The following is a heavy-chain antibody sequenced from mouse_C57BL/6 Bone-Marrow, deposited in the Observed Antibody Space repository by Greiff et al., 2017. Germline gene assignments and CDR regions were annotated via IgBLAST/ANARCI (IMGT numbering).Heavy chain of an antibody. CDR1: GYTFTSYW. CDR2: IYPTSGRT. CDR3: ARSCSLGWSSCY. V-gene: IGHV1-55*01. J-gene: IGHJ2*01. Sequence: QVQLQQPGAELVKPGASVKMSCKASGYTFTSYWITWVKQRPGQGLEWIGDIYPTSGRTNYNEKFKSKAILTVDTSSNAAYMQLSSLTSEDSAVFYCARSCSLGWSSCYWGQGTTPPVSS. D-gene: IGHD3-3*01.